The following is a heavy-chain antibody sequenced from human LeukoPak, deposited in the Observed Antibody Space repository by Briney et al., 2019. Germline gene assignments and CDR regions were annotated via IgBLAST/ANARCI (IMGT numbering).Heavy chain of an antibody. CDR2: IKQDGSEK. CDR1: GFTFSSYA. V-gene: IGHV3-7*01. Sequence: GGSLRPSCAASGFTFSSYAMSWVRQAPGKGLEWVANIKQDGSEKYYVDSVKGRFTISRDNAKNSLYLQMNSLRAEDTAVYYCARDKIVGATLLDYWGQGTLVTVSS. D-gene: IGHD1-26*01. CDR3: ARDKIVGATLLDY. J-gene: IGHJ4*02.